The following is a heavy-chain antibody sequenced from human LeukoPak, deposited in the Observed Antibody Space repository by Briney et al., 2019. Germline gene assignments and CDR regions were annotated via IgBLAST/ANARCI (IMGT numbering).Heavy chain of an antibody. D-gene: IGHD2-21*01. CDR2: IYYSGST. V-gene: IGHV4-59*01. J-gene: IGHJ3*02. CDR1: GGSISSYY. Sequence: SEXLSLTCTVSGGSISSYYWSWIRQPPGKGLEWIGYIYYSGSTNYNPSLKSRVTISVDTSKNQFSLKLSSVTAADTAVYYCARGVVVVIANDAFDIWGQGTMVTVSS. CDR3: ARGVVVVIANDAFDI.